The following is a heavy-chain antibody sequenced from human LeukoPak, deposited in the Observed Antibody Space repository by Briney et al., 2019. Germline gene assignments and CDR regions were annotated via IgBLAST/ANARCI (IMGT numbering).Heavy chain of an antibody. V-gene: IGHV3-33*01. CDR2: IWYDGSNK. J-gene: IGHJ6*02. Sequence: GGSLRLSCAASGFTFSSYGMHWVRQAPGKGLEWVAVIWYDGSNKYYADSVKGRFTISRDNSKNTLYLQMNSLRAEDTAVYYCARELVLAQLDYYSYGMDVWGQGTTVTVSS. CDR1: GFTFSSYG. CDR3: ARELVLAQLDYYSYGMDV. D-gene: IGHD3-3*02.